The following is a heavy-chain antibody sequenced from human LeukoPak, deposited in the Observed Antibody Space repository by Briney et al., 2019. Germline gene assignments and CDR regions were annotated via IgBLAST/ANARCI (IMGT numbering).Heavy chain of an antibody. Sequence: SETLSLTCTVSGGSISSGVYYWSWIRQHPGKGLEWIGYIYYSGSTYYNPSLKSRVTISVDTSKNQFSLKLSSVTAADTAVYYCARDRNCSGGSCYYMDVWGKGTTVTVSS. CDR1: GGSISSGVYY. V-gene: IGHV4-31*03. CDR2: IYYSGST. D-gene: IGHD2-15*01. CDR3: ARDRNCSGGSCYYMDV. J-gene: IGHJ6*03.